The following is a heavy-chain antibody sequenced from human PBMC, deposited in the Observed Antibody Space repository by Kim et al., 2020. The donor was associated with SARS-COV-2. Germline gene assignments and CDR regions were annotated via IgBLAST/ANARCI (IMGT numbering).Heavy chain of an antibody. CDR1: GASFTTYF. CDR2: YSHTGTT. CDR3: ARESRALFWFDP. D-gene: IGHD2-15*01. J-gene: IGHJ5*02. Sequence: SETLSLTCAVSGASFTTYFWSWIRQPPGKELQWIGHYSHTGTTNYNPSLRGRVTISADTSKNQFSLKLNSVTAADTAMYYCARESRALFWFDPWGPGILVTVSS. V-gene: IGHV4-59*13.